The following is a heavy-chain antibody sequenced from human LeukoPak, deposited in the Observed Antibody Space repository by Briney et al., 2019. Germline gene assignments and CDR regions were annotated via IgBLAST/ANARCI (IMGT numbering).Heavy chain of an antibody. D-gene: IGHD5-12*01. Sequence: PSETLSLTCAVYGGSFSGYYWSWIRQPPGKGLEWIGEINHSGSTNYNPSLKSRVTISVDTSKNQFSLKLSSVTAADTAVYYCARDEGGYSGYEYYFDYWGQGTLVTVSS. CDR3: ARDEGGYSGYEYYFDY. V-gene: IGHV4-34*01. CDR1: GGSFSGYY. J-gene: IGHJ4*02. CDR2: INHSGST.